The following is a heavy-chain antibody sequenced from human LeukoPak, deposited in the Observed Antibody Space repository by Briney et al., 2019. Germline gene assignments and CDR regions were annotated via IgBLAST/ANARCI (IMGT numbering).Heavy chain of an antibody. CDR3: ARDRGVVVVPAASLNYYYYGMDV. J-gene: IGHJ6*02. CDR2: IYYSGST. D-gene: IGHD2-2*01. V-gene: IGHV4-31*03. CDR1: GGSISSGGYY. Sequence: SETLSLTCTVSGGSISSGGYYWSWIRQHPGKGLEWIGYIYYSGSTYYNPSLKSRVTISVDTSKNQFSLKLSSVTAADTAVYYCARDRGVVVVPAASLNYYYYGMDVWGQGTTVTVSS.